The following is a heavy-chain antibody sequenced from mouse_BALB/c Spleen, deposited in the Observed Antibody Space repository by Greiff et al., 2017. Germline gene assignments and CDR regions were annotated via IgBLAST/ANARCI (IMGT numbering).Heavy chain of an antibody. CDR1: GYTFTEYT. CDR3: AREDYRYAGFAY. CDR2: INPNNGGT. V-gene: IGHV1-18*01. D-gene: IGHD2-14*01. J-gene: IGHJ3*01. Sequence: EVMLVESGPELVKPGASVKISCKTSGYTFTEYTMHWVKQSHGKSLEWIGGINPNNGGTSYNQKFKGKATLTVDKSSSTAYMELRSLTSEDSAVYYCAREDYRYAGFAYWGQGTLVTVCA.